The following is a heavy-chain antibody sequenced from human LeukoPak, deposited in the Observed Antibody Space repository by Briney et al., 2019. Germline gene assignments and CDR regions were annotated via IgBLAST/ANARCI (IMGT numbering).Heavy chain of an antibody. Sequence: GGSLRLSCAASGFTFSSYAMSWVRQAPGKGLEWVSAISGSGDNTYYADSVKGRFTISRDNSKNTLYLQMNSLRAEDTAIYYCAKYFEAMAHYCYYGMDVWGRGTTVTVSS. D-gene: IGHD5-24*01. CDR2: ISGSGDNT. CDR1: GFTFSSYA. V-gene: IGHV3-23*01. J-gene: IGHJ6*02. CDR3: AKYFEAMAHYCYYGMDV.